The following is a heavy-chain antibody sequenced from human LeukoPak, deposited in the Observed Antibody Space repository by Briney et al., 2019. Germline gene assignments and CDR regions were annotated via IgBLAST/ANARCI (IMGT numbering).Heavy chain of an antibody. CDR2: IYSGDNT. Sequence: GGSLRLSCAASGFTFSSYNMNWVRQAPGKGLEWVSVIYSGDNTYYADSVKGRFTISRDNSKNTLYLQMNSLRAEDTAVYYCARVEFDASGWFNWFDPWGQGTLVTVSS. V-gene: IGHV3-66*01. CDR1: GFTFSSYN. CDR3: ARVEFDASGWFNWFDP. D-gene: IGHD6-19*01. J-gene: IGHJ5*02.